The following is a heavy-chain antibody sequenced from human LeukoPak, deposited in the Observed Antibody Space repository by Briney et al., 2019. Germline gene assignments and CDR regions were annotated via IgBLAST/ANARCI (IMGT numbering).Heavy chain of an antibody. Sequence: ASVKVSCKTSGYTFTGYYMHWVRQAPGQGLEWMGWISAYNGNTNYAQKLQGRVTMTTDTSTSTAYVELRSLRSDDTAVYYCAVLTALSESRFDPWGQGTLVTVSS. V-gene: IGHV1-18*04. CDR3: AVLTALSESRFDP. CDR2: ISAYNGNT. CDR1: GYTFTGYY. D-gene: IGHD2-21*02. J-gene: IGHJ5*02.